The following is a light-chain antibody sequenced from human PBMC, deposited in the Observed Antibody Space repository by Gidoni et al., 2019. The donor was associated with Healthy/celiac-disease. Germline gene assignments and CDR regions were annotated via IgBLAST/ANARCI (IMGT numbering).Light chain of an antibody. J-gene: IGLJ2*01. CDR1: SSDVGGYNY. V-gene: IGLV2-14*01. CDR2: EVS. CDR3: SSYTSSSTLV. Sequence: SALTQTASVSGSPGQSINISCTGTSSDVGGYNYVYWYQQHPGKAPKLMIYEVSNRPSGVSNRFSGSKSGNTASLTISGLQAEDEADYYCSSYTSSSTLVFGGGTKLTVL.